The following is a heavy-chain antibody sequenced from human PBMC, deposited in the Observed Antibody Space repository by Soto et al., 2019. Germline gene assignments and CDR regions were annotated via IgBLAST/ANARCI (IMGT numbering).Heavy chain of an antibody. Sequence: GSLILSCVGSGFTFSTYSINWVRQAPGKGLEWVSSISSRSDIYYADSVKGRVTISRDNAKNSVSLQKNSLRAEDTAVYYYAREYTGWPLAYGSNARGKGTTAT. CDR2: ISSRSDI. CDR1: GFTFSTYS. J-gene: IGHJ6*03. D-gene: IGHD5-12*01. V-gene: IGHV3-21*01. CDR3: AREYTGWPLAYGSNA.